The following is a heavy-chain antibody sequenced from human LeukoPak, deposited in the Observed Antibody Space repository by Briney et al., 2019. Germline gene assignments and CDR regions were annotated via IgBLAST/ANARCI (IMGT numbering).Heavy chain of an antibody. Sequence: ASVKVSCKASGGTFSSYAISWVRQAPGQGLEWMGGIIPIFGTANYAQKFQGRVTITTDESTSTAYMELSSLRSEDTAVYYCARDHNGGVLYGDYAAYWFDPWGQGTLVTVSS. CDR1: GGTFSSYA. D-gene: IGHD4-17*01. J-gene: IGHJ5*02. V-gene: IGHV1-69*05. CDR2: IIPIFGTA. CDR3: ARDHNGGVLYGDYAAYWFDP.